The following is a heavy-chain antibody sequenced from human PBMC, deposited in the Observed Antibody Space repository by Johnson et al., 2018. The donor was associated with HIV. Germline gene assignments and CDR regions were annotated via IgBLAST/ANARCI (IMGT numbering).Heavy chain of an antibody. V-gene: IGHV3-33*01. CDR1: GLTFSSYG. Sequence: QVQLVESGGGLVQPGRSLRLSCAASGLTFSSYGMHWVRQAPGKGLEWVAVIWYDGSNKDYADSVKGRFTISRDNSKNTLYLQMKSLRAEDTALYYCARDNNLSSDFDIWGQGTMVTVSS. D-gene: IGHD2/OR15-2a*01. CDR3: ARDNNLSSDFDI. J-gene: IGHJ3*02. CDR2: IWYDGSNK.